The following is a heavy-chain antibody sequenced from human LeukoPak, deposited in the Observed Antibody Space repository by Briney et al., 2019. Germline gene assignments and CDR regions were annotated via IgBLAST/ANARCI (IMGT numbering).Heavy chain of an antibody. Sequence: GGSLRLSCAASGFTFSSFAMSWVRQAPGQGLEWVSAISDNSGNTYYADSVKGRFTISRDNSKNTLYLQMNSLRAEDTALYYCSNGRTSSGTLQHDYWGQGTLVTVSS. J-gene: IGHJ4*02. D-gene: IGHD6-19*01. CDR1: GFTFSSFA. CDR3: SNGRTSSGTLQHDY. V-gene: IGHV3-23*01. CDR2: ISDNSGNT.